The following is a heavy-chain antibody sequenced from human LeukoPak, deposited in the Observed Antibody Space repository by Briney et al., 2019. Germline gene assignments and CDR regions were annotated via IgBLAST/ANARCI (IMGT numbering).Heavy chain of an antibody. CDR3: ARISYGGQFDY. D-gene: IGHD4-23*01. CDR2: ISYDGSNK. J-gene: IGHJ4*02. V-gene: IGHV3-30*03. CDR1: GFTFSSYG. Sequence: QPGRSLRLSCAASGFTFSSYGMHWARQAPGKGLEWVAVISYDGSNKYYADSVKGRFAISRDNSKNTLYLQMNSLRAEDTAVYYCARISYGGQFDYWGQGTLVTVSS.